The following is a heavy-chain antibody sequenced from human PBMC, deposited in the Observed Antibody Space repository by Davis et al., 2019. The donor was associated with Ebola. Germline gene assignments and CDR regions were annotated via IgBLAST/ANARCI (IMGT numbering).Heavy chain of an antibody. Sequence: GESLKISCAASGFTFSSYWMHWVRQAPGKGLVWVSRINSDGSTTSYADSVKGRFTISRDNSKNTLYLQMNSLRAEDTAVYYCARDQMIVVGDYYYYYMDVWGKGTTVTVSS. V-gene: IGHV3-74*01. CDR2: INSDGSTT. CDR1: GFTFSSYW. D-gene: IGHD3-22*01. CDR3: ARDQMIVVGDYYYYYMDV. J-gene: IGHJ6*03.